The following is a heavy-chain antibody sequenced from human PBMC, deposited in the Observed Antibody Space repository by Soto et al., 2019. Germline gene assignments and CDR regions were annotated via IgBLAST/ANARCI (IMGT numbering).Heavy chain of an antibody. J-gene: IGHJ4*02. D-gene: IGHD6-6*01. CDR1: GDRVSSNSAS. CDR3: ARDIAARPTTFDY. Sequence: LPTHSLSCALSGDRVSSNSASWNWIRQSPSRGLEWLGRTYYRSKWYNDYAVSVKSRITINPDTSKNQFSLQLNSVTPEDTAVYYCARDIAARPTTFDYWGQGTLGTVSS. CDR2: TYYRSKWYN. V-gene: IGHV6-1*01.